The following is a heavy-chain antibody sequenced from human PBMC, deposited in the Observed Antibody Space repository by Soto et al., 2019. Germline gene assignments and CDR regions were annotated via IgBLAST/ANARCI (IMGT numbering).Heavy chain of an antibody. CDR3: ARDPTETNYYYYYMDV. CDR2: IWYDGSNK. D-gene: IGHD1-7*01. J-gene: IGHJ6*03. Sequence: QVQLVESGGGVVQPGRSLRLSCAASGFTFSRYGMHWVRQAPGKGLEWVAVIWYDGSNKYYEDFVKGRFTISRANSKTTLYLQMNSLRAEDTAVYYCARDPTETNYYYYYMDVWGKGTTVTVSS. CDR1: GFTFSRYG. V-gene: IGHV3-33*01.